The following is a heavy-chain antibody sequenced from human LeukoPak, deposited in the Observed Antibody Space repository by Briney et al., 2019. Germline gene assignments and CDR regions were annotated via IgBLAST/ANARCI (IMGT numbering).Heavy chain of an antibody. V-gene: IGHV7-4-1*02. J-gene: IGHJ4*02. Sequence: GASVKVSCKASGYTFTEYGVYWVRQAPGQGLEWMGWINTDTGNPTYAQGFTGRFVFSLDTSVSTTYLQISSLKPEDTAVYYCARGEGVNYRYSGFGYFNAVDYWGQGTLVTVSS. CDR3: ARGEGVNYRYSGFGYFNAVDY. CDR1: GYTFTEYG. CDR2: INTDTGNP. D-gene: IGHD3-16*02.